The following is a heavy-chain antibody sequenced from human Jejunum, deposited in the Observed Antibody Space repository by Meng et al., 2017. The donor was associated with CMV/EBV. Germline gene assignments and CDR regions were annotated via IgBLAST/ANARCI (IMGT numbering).Heavy chain of an antibody. CDR2: INPNSGGT. J-gene: IGHJ4*02. CDR1: YTLTAYY. D-gene: IGHD2-15*01. V-gene: IGHV1-2*02. CDR3: ARGSLYCGGGNCRYDF. Sequence: YTLTAYYMHGVRQAPGQGLEWMGWINPNSGGTNYAQNFQGRVTMTGDTSISTAYMELSRLRSDDTAVYYCARGSLYCGGGNCRYDFWGQGTLVTVSS.